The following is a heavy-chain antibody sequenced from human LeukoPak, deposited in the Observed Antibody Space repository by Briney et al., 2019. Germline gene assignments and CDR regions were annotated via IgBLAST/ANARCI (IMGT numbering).Heavy chain of an antibody. Sequence: SETLSLTCTVSGVSISGYYWSWIRQPAGKGLEWSGRISTSGNTNYSPSLMSRVTMSVDTSKNQFSLNLSSVTAADTAVYYCAREAAAGTGGRYFDYWGQGTLVTVSS. CDR3: AREAAAGTGGRYFDY. CDR2: ISTSGNT. V-gene: IGHV4-4*07. D-gene: IGHD6-13*01. CDR1: GVSISGYY. J-gene: IGHJ4*02.